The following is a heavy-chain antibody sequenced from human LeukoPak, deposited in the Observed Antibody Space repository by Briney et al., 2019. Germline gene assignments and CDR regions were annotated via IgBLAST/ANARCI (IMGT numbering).Heavy chain of an antibody. D-gene: IGHD6-13*01. CDR2: INPSGGST. J-gene: IGHJ4*02. CDR3: ARVGAPGSSSWWFY. V-gene: IGHV1-46*01. CDR1: GGTFSSYA. Sequence: ASVKVSCKASGGTFSSYAISWVRQAPGQGLEWMGIINPSGGSTSYAQKFQGRVTMTRDTSTSTVYMELSSLRSEDTAVYYCARVGAPGSSSWWFYWGQGTLVTVSS.